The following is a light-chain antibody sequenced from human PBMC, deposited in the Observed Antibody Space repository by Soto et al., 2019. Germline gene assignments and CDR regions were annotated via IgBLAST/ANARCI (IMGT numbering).Light chain of an antibody. Sequence: DIQMTQSPSSLSASAGDRVIITCQASQDIRNHLNWYQQKPGKAPKLLIYDVSNLTTGVPPKFSAGGSGTDFTFTISSLQPEDIATYYCQHYDDLVTFGGGTKVEIK. J-gene: IGKJ4*01. CDR2: DVS. CDR1: QDIRNH. V-gene: IGKV1-33*01. CDR3: QHYDDLVT.